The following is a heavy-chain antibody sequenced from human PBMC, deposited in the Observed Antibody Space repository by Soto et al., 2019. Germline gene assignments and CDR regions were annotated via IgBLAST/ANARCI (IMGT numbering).Heavy chain of an antibody. J-gene: IGHJ4*02. V-gene: IGHV1-8*01. D-gene: IGHD2-15*01. Sequence: ASVKVSCKASGYTFTSYDINWVRQATGQGLEWMGWMNPNSGNTGYAQKFQGRVTMTRNTSISTAYMELSSLRSEDTAVYYCASKGLNCSGGSCYSSDYWGQGTLVTVSS. CDR2: MNPNSGNT. CDR3: ASKGLNCSGGSCYSSDY. CDR1: GYTFTSYD.